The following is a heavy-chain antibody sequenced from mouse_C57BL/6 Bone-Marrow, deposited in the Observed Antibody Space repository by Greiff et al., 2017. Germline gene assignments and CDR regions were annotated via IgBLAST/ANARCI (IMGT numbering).Heavy chain of an antibody. CDR2: INPSSGYT. J-gene: IGHJ1*03. CDR1: GYTFTSYW. V-gene: IGHV1-7*01. CDR3: ATAYYGSSYVWYFDV. Sequence: QVQLQQSGAELAKPGASVKLSCKASGYTFTSYWMHWVKQRPGQGLEWIGYINPSSGYTKYNQKFKDKATLTADKSSSTAYMQLSSLTYEDSAVYYCATAYYGSSYVWYFDVWGTGTTVTGSS. D-gene: IGHD1-1*01.